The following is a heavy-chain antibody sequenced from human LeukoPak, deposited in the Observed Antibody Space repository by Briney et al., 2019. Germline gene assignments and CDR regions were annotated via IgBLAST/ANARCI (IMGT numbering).Heavy chain of an antibody. D-gene: IGHD3-10*01. J-gene: IGHJ5*02. CDR2: IYSSGST. V-gene: IGHV4-4*07. Sequence: SETLSLTCTVSGGPISSYYWSWIRQPAGKGLEWIGRIYSSGSTDYNPSLKSRVTMSVDTSKNKFSLKLSSVTAADTAVYYCARDSGTTGEVKFDPWGQGTLVTVSS. CDR1: GGPISSYY. CDR3: ARDSGTTGEVKFDP.